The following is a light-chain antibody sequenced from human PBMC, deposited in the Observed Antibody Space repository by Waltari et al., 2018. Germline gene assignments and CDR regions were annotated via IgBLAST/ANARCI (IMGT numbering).Light chain of an antibody. CDR2: EVS. CDR1: SSDVGTYNL. Sequence: QSALTQPASVSGSPGQSITISCTGTSSDVGTYNLVSWYQPHPGQAPKLMIYEVSERPSGVSNRVSGSKSGNTASLTIAGLQAEDEADYYCCSYIGGSTVFGGGTKLTVL. V-gene: IGLV2-23*02. CDR3: CSYIGGSTV. J-gene: IGLJ2*01.